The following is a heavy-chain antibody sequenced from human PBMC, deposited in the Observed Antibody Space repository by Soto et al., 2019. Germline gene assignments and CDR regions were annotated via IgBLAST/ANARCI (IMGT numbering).Heavy chain of an antibody. CDR2: VYHTGNT. D-gene: IGHD5-18*01. J-gene: IGHJ5*02. CDR3: AVDTTIDGPTWLAP. V-gene: IGHV4-30-4*08. Sequence: SENLSLSCTVSGGSINRVAYYWSWIRQLPGKGLEWIGYVYHTGNTDYNPSLKSRISISVDTSKNQFSMDLKDVTAADTAVYYCAVDTTIDGPTWLAPWGQGSVITVSA. CDR1: GGSINRVAYY.